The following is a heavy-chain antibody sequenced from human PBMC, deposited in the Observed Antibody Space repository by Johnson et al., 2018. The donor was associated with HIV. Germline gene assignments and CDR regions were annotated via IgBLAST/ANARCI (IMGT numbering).Heavy chain of an antibody. CDR1: GFTFSSYD. V-gene: IGHV3-13*01. CDR3: ARHAGGDFTYGLFQH. Sequence: EKLVETGGGLVQPGGSLRLACAASGFTFSSYDMHWVRQATGKGLEWVSAIGTAGDTYYPGSVKGRFTISRDNSKNTLYLQMNSLKVEDTAVYYCARHAGGDFTYGLFQHWGRGTLVPVSS. CDR2: IGTAGDT. D-gene: IGHD4-17*01. J-gene: IGHJ1*01.